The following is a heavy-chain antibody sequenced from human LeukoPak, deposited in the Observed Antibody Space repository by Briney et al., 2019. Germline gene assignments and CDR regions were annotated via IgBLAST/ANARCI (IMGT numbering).Heavy chain of an antibody. CDR1: GYTLTSYY. CDR2: INPSGGST. J-gene: IGHJ6*03. Sequence: AAVKVSCKASGYTLTSYYMHWVRQAPGQGLEWMGIINPSGGSTSYAQKFQGRVTMTRDMSTSTVYMELSSLRSEDTAVYYCARGGYSSSWLKYYYYYYMDVWGKGTTVTVSS. V-gene: IGHV1-46*01. CDR3: ARGGYSSSWLKYYYYYYMDV. D-gene: IGHD6-13*01.